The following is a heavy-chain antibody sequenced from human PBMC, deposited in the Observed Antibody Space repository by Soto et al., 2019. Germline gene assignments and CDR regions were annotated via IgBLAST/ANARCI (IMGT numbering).Heavy chain of an antibody. CDR2: ISGSGDYT. D-gene: IGHD1-7*01. J-gene: IGHJ4*02. CDR3: AKDRLNWNYPDDFDY. CDR1: GFTFAGYV. V-gene: IGHV3-23*01. Sequence: EVQLLESGGGLVQPGGSLRLSCAASGFTFAGYVMSWVRQAPGKGLEWVSSISGSGDYTYYSDSVKGRFTISRDSSKNTLYVQMNSLRAEDTAVYYCAKDRLNWNYPDDFDYWGQGTLVTVSS.